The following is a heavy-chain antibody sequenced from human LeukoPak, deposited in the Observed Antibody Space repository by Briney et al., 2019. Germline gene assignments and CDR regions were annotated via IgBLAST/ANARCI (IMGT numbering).Heavy chain of an antibody. CDR1: GFTFSSYA. CDR2: ISYDGSNK. Sequence: GGSLRLSCAASGFTFSSYAMHWVRQAPGKGLEWVAVISYDGSNKYYADSVKGRFTISRDNSKNTLYLQMNSLRAEDTAVYYCAREVPGPPRTYSGYDIWGQGTLVTVSS. V-gene: IGHV3-30*04. J-gene: IGHJ4*02. CDR3: AREVPGPPRTYSGYDI. D-gene: IGHD5-12*01.